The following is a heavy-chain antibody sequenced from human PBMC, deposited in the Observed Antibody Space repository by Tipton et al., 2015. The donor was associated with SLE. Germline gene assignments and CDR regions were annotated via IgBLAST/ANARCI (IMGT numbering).Heavy chain of an antibody. CDR2: IYYSGST. J-gene: IGHJ4*02. V-gene: IGHV4-59*11. CDR1: GGSISSHY. CDR3: ARGVIMATPDY. D-gene: IGHD5-24*01. Sequence: TLSLTCTVSGGSISSHYWGWIRQPPGKGLEWIGYIYYSGSTNYNPPLKSRVTISVDTSKNQFSLKLSSVTAADTAVYYCARGVIMATPDYWGQGTLVTVSS.